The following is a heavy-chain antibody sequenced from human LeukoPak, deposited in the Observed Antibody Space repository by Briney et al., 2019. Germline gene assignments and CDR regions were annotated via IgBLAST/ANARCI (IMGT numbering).Heavy chain of an antibody. CDR1: GFTFSSYA. CDR3: AKSKDSSGWYGSDY. CDR2: FSGSGGGT. J-gene: IGHJ4*02. Sequence: GGSLRLSCAASGFTFSSYAMSWVRQAPGKGLEWVSSFSGSGGGTYYADSVKGRFTISRDNSKNTLYLQMNSLRAEDTAVYYCAKSKDSSGWYGSDYWGQGTLVTVSS. V-gene: IGHV3-23*01. D-gene: IGHD6-19*01.